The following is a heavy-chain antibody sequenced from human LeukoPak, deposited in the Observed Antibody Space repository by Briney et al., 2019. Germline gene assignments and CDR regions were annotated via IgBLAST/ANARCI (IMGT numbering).Heavy chain of an antibody. CDR2: ICSGGNT. CDR1: GGSISTSYY. Sequence: PSETLSLTCTVSGGSISTSYYWGWIRQPPGKGLEWIGSICSGGNTCSNPSLRSRVTIFADSSKNQFSLKLTSVTAADTAVYYCARDGPWKSDCWGQGTLVTVSS. D-gene: IGHD1-1*01. V-gene: IGHV4-39*02. CDR3: ARDGPWKSDC. J-gene: IGHJ4*02.